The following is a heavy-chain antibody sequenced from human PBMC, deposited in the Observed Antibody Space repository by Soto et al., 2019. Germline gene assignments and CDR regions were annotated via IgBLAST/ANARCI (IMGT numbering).Heavy chain of an antibody. Sequence: QVQLVQSGAEVKKPGSSVKVSCKASGGTFSSYAISWVRQAPGQGLEWMGGIIPIFGTANYAQKFQGRVTITAEESTSTAYMELSSLRSEDTAVYYCARGQDIVLVPAATPYYYYGMDVWGQGTTVTVSS. CDR3: ARGQDIVLVPAATPYYYYGMDV. CDR2: IIPIFGTA. J-gene: IGHJ6*02. CDR1: GGTFSSYA. V-gene: IGHV1-69*12. D-gene: IGHD2-2*01.